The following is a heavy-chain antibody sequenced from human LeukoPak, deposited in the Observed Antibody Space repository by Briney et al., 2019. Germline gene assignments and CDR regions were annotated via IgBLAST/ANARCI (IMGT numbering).Heavy chain of an antibody. D-gene: IGHD6-13*01. CDR2: IYYSGST. CDR3: ARRPYSSSWYDDYLDY. Sequence: SETLSLTCTVSGGSISSSSYYWGWIRQPPGKGLEWIGSIYYSGSTYYNPSLKSRVTISVDTSKNQFSLKLSSVTAADTAVYYCARRPYSSSWYDDYLDYWGQGTLVTVSS. CDR1: GGSISSSSYY. V-gene: IGHV4-39*01. J-gene: IGHJ4*02.